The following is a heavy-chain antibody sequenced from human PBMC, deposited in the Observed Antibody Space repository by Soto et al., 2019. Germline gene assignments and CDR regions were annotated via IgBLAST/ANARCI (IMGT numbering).Heavy chain of an antibody. V-gene: IGHV1-69*12. J-gene: IGHJ6*02. Sequence: QVQLVQSGAEVKKPGSSVKVSCKASGGTFSSYAISWVRQAPGQGLEWMGGIIPIFGTANYAQKFQGRVTITADESSSTAYMELSSLRSEDTAVFYCAGSHREQYSSSSSGGMDVWGQGTTVTVSS. D-gene: IGHD6-6*01. CDR1: GGTFSSYA. CDR3: AGSHREQYSSSSSGGMDV. CDR2: IIPIFGTA.